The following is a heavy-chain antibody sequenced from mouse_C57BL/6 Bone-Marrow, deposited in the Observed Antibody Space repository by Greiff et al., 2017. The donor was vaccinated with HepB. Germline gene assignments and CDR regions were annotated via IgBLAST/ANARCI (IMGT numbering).Heavy chain of an antibody. CDR2: IDPSDSYT. J-gene: IGHJ2*01. CDR1: GYTFTSYW. D-gene: IGHD1-1*01. CDR3: YYGSSYY. V-gene: IGHV1-50*01. Sequence: VQLQQPGAKLVKPGASVKLSCKASGYTFTSYWMQWVKQRPGQGLEWIGEIDPSDSYTNYNQKFKGKATLTVDTSSSTAYMQLSSLTSEDSAVYYCYYGSSYYWGQGTTLTVSS.